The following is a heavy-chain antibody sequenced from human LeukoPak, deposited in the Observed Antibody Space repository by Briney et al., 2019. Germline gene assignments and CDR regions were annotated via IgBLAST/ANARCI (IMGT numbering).Heavy chain of an antibody. J-gene: IGHJ4*02. Sequence: SETLSLTCTVSGGSISSSTYYWGWIRQPPGKGLEWIGSINYSGSTYYNPSLKSRVTIAVDTSKNQFSLKVSSVIAADTAMYYCARGMQQLYHFDSWGRGTLVTVSS. V-gene: IGHV4-39*01. CDR2: INYSGST. CDR1: GGSISSSTYY. D-gene: IGHD6-13*01. CDR3: ARGMQQLYHFDS.